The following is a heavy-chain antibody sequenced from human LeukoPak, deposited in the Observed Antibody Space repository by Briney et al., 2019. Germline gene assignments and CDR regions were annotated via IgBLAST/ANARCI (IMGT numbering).Heavy chain of an antibody. J-gene: IGHJ6*03. CDR1: GFTFFSYT. CDR2: ISSSSSYI. V-gene: IGHV3-21*04. D-gene: IGHD2-15*01. Sequence: GGSLRLSCAASGFTFFSYTMYWVRQAPGKGLEWVSSISSSSSYIYYADSVKGRFTISRDNAKNSLYLQMNSLRAEDTAVYYCAIVLRYCSGGNCYSGGLGYMDVWGKGTTVTISS. CDR3: AIVLRYCSGGNCYSGGLGYMDV.